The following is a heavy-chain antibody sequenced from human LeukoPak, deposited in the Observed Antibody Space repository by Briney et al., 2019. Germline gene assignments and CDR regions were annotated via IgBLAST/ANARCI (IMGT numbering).Heavy chain of an antibody. V-gene: IGHV4-39*07. CDR1: GGSISSISSSSYY. CDR3: ARYQPGDY. J-gene: IGHJ4*02. D-gene: IGHD3-10*01. CDR2: IYYSGST. Sequence: SETLSLTCTVSGGSISSISSSSYYWGWIHQPPGKGLEWIGSIYYSGSTYYNPSLKSRVTISVDTSKNQFSLKLSSVTAADTAVYYCARYQPGDYWGQGTLVTVSS.